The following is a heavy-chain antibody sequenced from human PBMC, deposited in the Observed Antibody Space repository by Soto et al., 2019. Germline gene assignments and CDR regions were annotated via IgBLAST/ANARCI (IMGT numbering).Heavy chain of an antibody. V-gene: IGHV4-34*01. J-gene: IGHJ6*02. D-gene: IGHD2-15*01. CDR2: INHSGST. CDR3: ARQLGGDGGPRLNGMDV. CDR1: GGSISNYY. Sequence: PSETLSLTCSVSGGSISNYYWSWIRQSPGKGLEWIGEINHSGSTNYNPSLKSRVTISVDTSKNQFSLKLSSVTAADTAVYYCARQLGGDGGPRLNGMDVWGQGTTVTVSS.